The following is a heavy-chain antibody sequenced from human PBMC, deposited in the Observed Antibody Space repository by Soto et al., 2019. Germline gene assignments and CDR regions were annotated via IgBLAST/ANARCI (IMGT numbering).Heavy chain of an antibody. CDR3: ASDTIAMIWTAFDI. J-gene: IGHJ3*02. CDR2: IYSGGTT. D-gene: IGHD3-22*01. V-gene: IGHV3-53*01. CDR1: GFSVRSNY. Sequence: GFLRLSCAASGFSVRSNYMSWVRQAPGKGLEWVSVIYSGGTTYYADSVKGRFTISRDNSKNTLYLQMNSLRAEDTAVYYCASDTIAMIWTAFDIWGQGTMVNVSS.